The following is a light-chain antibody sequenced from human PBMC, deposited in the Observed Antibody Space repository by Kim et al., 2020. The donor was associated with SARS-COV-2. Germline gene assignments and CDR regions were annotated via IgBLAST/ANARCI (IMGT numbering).Light chain of an antibody. Sequence: APGKTAKITCGGNNIGSKSVHWYQQKPGQAPVLVIYYDSDRPSGIPERFSGSSSGNTAALSINRAEAGDEADYYCQVWDIDSNHQVFGGGTQLTVL. CDR2: YDS. CDR1: NIGSKS. V-gene: IGLV3-21*04. J-gene: IGLJ3*02. CDR3: QVWDIDSNHQV.